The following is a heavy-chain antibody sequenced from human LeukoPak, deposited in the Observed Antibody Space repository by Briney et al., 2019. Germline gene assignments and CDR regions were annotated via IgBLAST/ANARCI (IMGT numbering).Heavy chain of an antibody. CDR2: ISSDGSNI. D-gene: IGHD3-3*01. J-gene: IGHJ4*02. V-gene: IGHV3-30*01. CDR1: GFTFSLYT. Sequence: GRSLGPSCAASGFTFSLYTMHWVRQTPGKGLEWVAVISSDGSNIYYADSVKGRFIISRDNSNNTVYVQMNSLSPEDTAIYYCARVGTHYDFWSGIDSWGQGTLVTVSS. CDR3: ARVGTHYDFWSGIDS.